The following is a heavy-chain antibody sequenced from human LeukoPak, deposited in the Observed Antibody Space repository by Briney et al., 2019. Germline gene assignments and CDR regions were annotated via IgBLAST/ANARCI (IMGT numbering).Heavy chain of an antibody. CDR3: ARAETKMTMVTRTEFDP. V-gene: IGHV4-38-2*02. D-gene: IGHD4-17*01. J-gene: IGHJ5*02. Sequence: SETLSLTCIVSGYSISSGYYWGWIRHPPGKGLEWLGSIYHSGSTYYNPSLKSRVTISVDTSKNQFSLKLSSVTAADTAVYYCARAETKMTMVTRTEFDPWGQGTLVTVSS. CDR2: IYHSGST. CDR1: GYSISSGYY.